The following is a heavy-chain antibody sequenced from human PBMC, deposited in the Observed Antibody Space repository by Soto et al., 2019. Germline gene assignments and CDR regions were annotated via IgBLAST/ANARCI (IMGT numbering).Heavy chain of an antibody. D-gene: IGHD4-17*01. CDR3: ARALGFYGANYIDY. V-gene: IGHV3-30-3*01. J-gene: IGHJ4*02. CDR1: GFDFSSYS. Sequence: PGGSLRLSCAASGFDFSSYSIHWVRQAPGKGLEWVAIVSYDGTNKYYSDSVRGRFTISKDISKNIVTLQMNSLTTDDTAVYSCARALGFYGANYIDYWGRGTLVTVSS. CDR2: VSYDGTNK.